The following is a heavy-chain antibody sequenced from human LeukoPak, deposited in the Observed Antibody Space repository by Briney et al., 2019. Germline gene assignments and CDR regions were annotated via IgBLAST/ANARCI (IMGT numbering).Heavy chain of an antibody. J-gene: IGHJ4*02. V-gene: IGHV1-18*01. CDR2: ISAYNGNT. CDR3: AREAYYDSSGYYDY. Sequence: ASVKVSCTASGYTFTSYGISWVRQAPGQGLEWMGWISAYNGNTNYAQKLQGRVTMTTDTSTSTAYMELRSLRSDDTAVYYCAREAYYDSSGYYDYWGQGTLVTVSS. CDR1: GYTFTSYG. D-gene: IGHD3-22*01.